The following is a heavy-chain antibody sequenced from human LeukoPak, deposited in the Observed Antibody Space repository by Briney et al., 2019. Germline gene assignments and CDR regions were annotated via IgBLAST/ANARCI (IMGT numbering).Heavy chain of an antibody. CDR3: ARGIVGASYYYYMDV. CDR2: TYYSGST. CDR1: GCSISSYY. V-gene: IGHV4-59*01. D-gene: IGHD1-26*01. J-gene: IGHJ6*03. Sequence: PSETLSFNXTVAGCSISSYYWSWIRQPPGKGLEWIVNTYYSGSTNYNPSLKSRVTISVDTSKNHFSLKLSSVTAADTAEYYCARGIVGASYYYYMDVWGKGTTVTVSS.